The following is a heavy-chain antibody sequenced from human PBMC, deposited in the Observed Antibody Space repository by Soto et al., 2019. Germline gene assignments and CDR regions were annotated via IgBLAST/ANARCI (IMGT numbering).Heavy chain of an antibody. V-gene: IGHV4-59*01. CDR1: GGSINNYY. D-gene: IGHD3-10*01. J-gene: IGHJ5*02. CDR3: ARLPPGNYQNWFDP. Sequence: SEILSLTCTVSGGSINNYYWSWVRQPPGKGLEYIGFIYYSGSTNYNPSLESRVSFSVDTSRNQFSLKLTSVTAADTAMYFCARLPPGNYQNWFDPWGQGILVTVPQ. CDR2: IYYSGST.